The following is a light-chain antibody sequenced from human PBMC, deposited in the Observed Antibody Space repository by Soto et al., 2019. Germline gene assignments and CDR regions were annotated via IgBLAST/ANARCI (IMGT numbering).Light chain of an antibody. J-gene: IGLJ1*01. V-gene: IGLV2-14*01. CDR3: SSYTASSTLV. CDR1: SSDIGSYNY. Sequence: ALTQPASVSGPPGQSITISCPGTSSDIGSYNYISWYQHHPGKAPKLMIYDVTNRPSGVSNRFSASKSGNTASLTISGLQAEDEADYYCSSYTASSTLVFGTGTKVTV. CDR2: DVT.